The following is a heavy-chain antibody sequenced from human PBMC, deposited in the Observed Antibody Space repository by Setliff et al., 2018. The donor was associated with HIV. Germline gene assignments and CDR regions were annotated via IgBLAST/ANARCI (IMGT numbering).Heavy chain of an antibody. J-gene: IGHJ3*02. D-gene: IGHD3-9*01. CDR1: GGTFSSYA. Sequence: ASVKVSCKASGGTFSSYAISWVRQAPGQGLEWMGWINIRNGNTNYAQKFQGRVTMTEDTSTDTAYMALSSLRSEDTAMYYCATSGFYDILTGPTPGVFDIWGQGTMVTVS. V-gene: IGHV1-18*01. CDR2: INIRNGNT. CDR3: ATSGFYDILTGPTPGVFDI.